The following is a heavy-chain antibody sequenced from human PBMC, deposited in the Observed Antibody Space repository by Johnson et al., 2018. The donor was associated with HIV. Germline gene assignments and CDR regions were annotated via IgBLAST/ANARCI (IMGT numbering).Heavy chain of an antibody. D-gene: IGHD1-26*01. J-gene: IGHJ3*02. CDR1: GLSFSNYA. Sequence: QMQLVESGGGVVQPGRSLRLSCAASGLSFSNYAMHWVRQAPGKGLEWVAVISYDGSNKYYADSVKGRFTISRDNSKNTLYLQMNSLRAEDTAVYYCAKWGSMRATSAFDIWGQGTMVTVSS. CDR2: ISYDGSNK. CDR3: AKWGSMRATSAFDI. V-gene: IGHV3-30*04.